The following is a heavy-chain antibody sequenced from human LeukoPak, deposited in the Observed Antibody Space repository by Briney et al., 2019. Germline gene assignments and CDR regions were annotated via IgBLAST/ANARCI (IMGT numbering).Heavy chain of an antibody. V-gene: IGHV3-23*01. CDR2: ISSGGGST. Sequence: GGSLRLSCAASGFTFSSYSITWVRQAPGKGLEWVSAISSGGGSTYYADSVKGRFTISRDNSKNTLYLQLNRLRAEDTAVYYCAKVGGWTNYFDYWGKGNLVSVSS. J-gene: IGHJ4*02. CDR1: GFTFSSYS. D-gene: IGHD6-19*01. CDR3: AKVGGWTNYFDY.